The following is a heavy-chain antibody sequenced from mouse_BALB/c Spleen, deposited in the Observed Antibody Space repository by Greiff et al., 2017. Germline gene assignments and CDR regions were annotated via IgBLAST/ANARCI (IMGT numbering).Heavy chain of an antibody. CDR3: VPHYYGSSYLAY. CDR2: IWTGGGT. D-gene: IGHD1-1*01. CDR1: GFSLTSYD. V-gene: IGHV2-9-2*01. J-gene: IGHJ3*01. Sequence: QVQLKQSGPGLVAPSQSLSITCTVSGFSLTSYDISWIRQPPGKGLEWLGVIWTGGGTNYNSAFMSRLSISKDNSKSQVFLKMNSLQTDDTAIYYCVPHYYGSSYLAYWGQGTLVTVSA.